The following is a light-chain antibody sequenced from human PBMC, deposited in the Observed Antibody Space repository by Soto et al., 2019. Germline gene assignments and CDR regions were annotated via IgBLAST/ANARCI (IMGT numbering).Light chain of an antibody. CDR1: SSDIGSYDL. Sequence: QSAPTQPASVSGSPGQSITISCTGTSSDIGSYDLVSWYQQHADKVPKLIIYEVRQRPSGVSNRFSGSKSGNTASLTISGLQAEDEADYYCCSGSTTFYVFGTGTKLTVL. J-gene: IGLJ1*01. CDR2: EVR. CDR3: CSGSTTFYV. V-gene: IGLV2-23*02.